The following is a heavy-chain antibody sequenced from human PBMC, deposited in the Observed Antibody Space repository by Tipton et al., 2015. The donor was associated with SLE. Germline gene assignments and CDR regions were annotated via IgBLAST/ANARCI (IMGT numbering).Heavy chain of an antibody. CDR1: GFTFNTYA. V-gene: IGHV3-21*01. Sequence: SLRLSCAASGFTFNTYAMKWVRQAPGKGLEWVSSISSSSSYIYYTDSVKGRFTISRDNAKNSLYLQMSSLRAEDTAVYYCARDRGYTGYDPPGYFDYWGQGTLVTVSS. CDR2: ISSSSSYI. D-gene: IGHD5-12*01. CDR3: ARDRGYTGYDPPGYFDY. J-gene: IGHJ4*02.